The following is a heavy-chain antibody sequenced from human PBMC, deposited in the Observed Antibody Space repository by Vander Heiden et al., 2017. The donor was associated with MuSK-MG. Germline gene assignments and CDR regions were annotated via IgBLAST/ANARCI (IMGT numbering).Heavy chain of an antibody. CDR2: INHSGST. CDR3: ARATGNCSSTSCSQYNWFDP. V-gene: IGHV4-34*01. Sequence: QVQLQQWGAGLLKPSETLSLTGGLCGGSFSGYYRSWIRQPPGKGLEWIGEINHSGSTNYNPSLKSRVTISVDTSKNQFSLKLSSVTAADTAVYYCARATGNCSSTSCSQYNWFDPWGQGTLVTVSS. CDR1: GGSFSGYY. J-gene: IGHJ5*02. D-gene: IGHD2-2*01.